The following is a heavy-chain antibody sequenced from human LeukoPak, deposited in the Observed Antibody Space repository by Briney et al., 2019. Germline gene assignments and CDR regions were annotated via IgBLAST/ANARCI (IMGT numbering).Heavy chain of an antibody. CDR1: GFTFSDYY. Sequence: PGGSLRLSCAASGFTFSDYYMSWIRQAPGKGLEWVSYISSGSTIYYADSVKGRFTISRDNAKNSLYLQMNSLRAEDTAVYYCARPLRSWYYAYWGQGTLVTVSS. D-gene: IGHD6-13*01. J-gene: IGHJ4*02. CDR3: ARPLRSWYYAY. V-gene: IGHV3-11*01. CDR2: ISSGSTI.